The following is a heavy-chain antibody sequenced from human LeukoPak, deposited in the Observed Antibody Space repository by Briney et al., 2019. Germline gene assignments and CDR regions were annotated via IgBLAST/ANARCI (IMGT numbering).Heavy chain of an antibody. CDR3: ARGGITMIVED. Sequence: GGSLRLSCAASGFTFSSYGMHWVRQAPGKGLEWVAVISYDGSNKYYADSVKGRFTISRDNSKNTLYLQMNSLRAEDTAVYYCARGGITMIVEDWGQGTLVTVSS. CDR2: ISYDGSNK. V-gene: IGHV3-30*03. J-gene: IGHJ4*02. D-gene: IGHD3-22*01. CDR1: GFTFSSYG.